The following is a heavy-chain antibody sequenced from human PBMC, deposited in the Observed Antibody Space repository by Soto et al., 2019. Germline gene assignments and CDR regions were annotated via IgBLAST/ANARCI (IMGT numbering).Heavy chain of an antibody. D-gene: IGHD3-10*01. CDR1: GFSFSNYG. Sequence: EVQLLESGGGLIQPGGSLRLSCAASGFSFSNYGMAWVRQAPGKGLEWVSSISDTGYYRFYRDSVKGRFTISRDNSKNTLYLQMSSLRADDTAVYFRAHKRLLAPAIKGLCFHSWGQGTLVTVSS. CDR2: ISDTGYYR. CDR3: AHKRLLAPAIKGLCFHS. V-gene: IGHV3-23*01. J-gene: IGHJ4*02.